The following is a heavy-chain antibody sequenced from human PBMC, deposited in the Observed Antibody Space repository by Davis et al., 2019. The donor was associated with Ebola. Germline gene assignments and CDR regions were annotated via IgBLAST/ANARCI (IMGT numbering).Heavy chain of an antibody. D-gene: IGHD3-3*01. V-gene: IGHV3-11*01. CDR3: ARDLGVGGAFDV. J-gene: IGHJ3*01. CDR1: GFTFSTYA. CDR2: ISDSGDSE. Sequence: PGGSLRLSCAASGFTFSTYAMSWIRQAPGEGLEWISYISDSGDSEFYADSVKGRFTISRDNAKNSLYLQMNSLRGADTGLYYCARDLGVGGAFDVWGQGTMVTVSS.